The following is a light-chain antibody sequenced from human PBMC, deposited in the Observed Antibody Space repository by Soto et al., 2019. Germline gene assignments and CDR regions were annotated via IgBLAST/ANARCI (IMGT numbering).Light chain of an antibody. V-gene: IGKV3-15*01. Sequence: EIVMTQSPAILSVSPGGSATLSCQASQSVSRDLAWYQQKPGQAPRLLIYGASTRATGIPARFSGTGSGTDFTLTISSLQSEDFAVYYCQQYNNWPLFGQGTRLELK. CDR3: QQYNNWPL. CDR1: QSVSRD. J-gene: IGKJ5*01. CDR2: GAS.